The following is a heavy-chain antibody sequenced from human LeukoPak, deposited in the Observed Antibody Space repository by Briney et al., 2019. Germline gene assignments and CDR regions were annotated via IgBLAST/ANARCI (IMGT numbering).Heavy chain of an antibody. CDR2: IYYSGST. CDR3: ARLRYFDWTDLYYFDY. Sequence: SETLSLTCTVSGGSVSSGSYYWSWIRQPPGTGLERIGYIYYSGSTNYNPSLKSRVTISVDTSKNQFSLKLSSVTAADTAVYYCARLRYFDWTDLYYFDYWGQGTLVTVSS. CDR1: GGSVSSGSYY. J-gene: IGHJ4*02. D-gene: IGHD3-9*01. V-gene: IGHV4-61*01.